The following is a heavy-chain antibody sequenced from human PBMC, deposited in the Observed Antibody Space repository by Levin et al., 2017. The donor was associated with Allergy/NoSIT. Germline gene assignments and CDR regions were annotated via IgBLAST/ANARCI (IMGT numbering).Heavy chain of an antibody. D-gene: IGHD2-21*01. J-gene: IGHJ4*02. V-gene: IGHV1-2*02. Sequence: ASVKVSCKTSGYTFLGYYMQWLRQAPGQGLEWMGWINTNNGVTNYAQKFQGRVTMTRDTSSSTVYMELSSLRPDDTAVYFCARDATVGSGDLCTIDFWGQGALVTVSS. CDR3: ARDATVGSGDLCTIDF. CDR2: INTNNGVT. CDR1: GYTFLGYY.